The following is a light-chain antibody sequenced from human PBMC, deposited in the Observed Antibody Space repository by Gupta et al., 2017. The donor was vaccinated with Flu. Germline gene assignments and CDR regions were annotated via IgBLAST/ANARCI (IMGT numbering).Light chain of an antibody. CDR1: SIGSKI. J-gene: IGLJ3*02. V-gene: IGLV3-21*02. CDR2: SDT. CDR3: QVWDTSSDHPV. Sequence: SYVLTQPPSVSVAPGQTARITCGEDSIGSKIVHWYQQKPGQAPVLVIYSDTDRPSRIPERFSGSNSGNTATLTISGVEAGDEADFYCQVWDTSSDHPVFGRGTKLTVL.